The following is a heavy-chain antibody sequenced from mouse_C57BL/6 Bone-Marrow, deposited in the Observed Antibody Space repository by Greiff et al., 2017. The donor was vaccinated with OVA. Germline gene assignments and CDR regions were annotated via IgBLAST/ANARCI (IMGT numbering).Heavy chain of an antibody. CDR2: IYPGGGYT. Sequence: VQLQESGAELVRPGTSVKMSCKASGYTFTNYWIGWAKQRPGHGLEWIGDIYPGGGYTNYNEQFKGKATLTADKTSSTAYMLFSSLTSEDSAIYYSERQTVLYQYAMDDWGQGTSVTVSS. V-gene: IGHV1-63*01. D-gene: IGHD2-12*01. CDR3: ERQTVLYQYAMDD. J-gene: IGHJ4*01. CDR1: GYTFTNYW.